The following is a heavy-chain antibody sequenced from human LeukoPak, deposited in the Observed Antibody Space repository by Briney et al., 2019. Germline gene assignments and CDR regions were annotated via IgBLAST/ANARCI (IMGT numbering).Heavy chain of an antibody. D-gene: IGHD2-2*02. J-gene: IGHJ3*02. CDR2: IYYSGST. CDR3: ARQKIPPDAFDI. Sequence: SETLSLTCTVSGGSISSYYWSWIRQPPGKGLEWIGYIYYSGSTNYNPSLKSRVTISVDTSKNQFSLKLSSVTAADTAVYYCARQKIPPDAFDIWGQGTMVTVSS. CDR1: GGSISSYY. V-gene: IGHV4-59*08.